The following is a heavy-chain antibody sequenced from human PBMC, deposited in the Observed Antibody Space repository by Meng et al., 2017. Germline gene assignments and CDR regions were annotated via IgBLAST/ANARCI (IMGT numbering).Heavy chain of an antibody. CDR1: GYTFTSYA. Sequence: QVQLGHSGFELKKPGASVQVSCKASGYTFTSYAMNWVRQAPGQGLEWMGWINTNTGNPTYAQGFTGRFVFSLDTSVSTAYLQISSLKAEDTAVYYCARACSPPSSSSSFHDYWGQGTLVTVSS. J-gene: IGHJ4*02. CDR3: ARACSPPSSSSSFHDY. D-gene: IGHD6-6*01. V-gene: IGHV7-4-1*02. CDR2: INTNTGNP.